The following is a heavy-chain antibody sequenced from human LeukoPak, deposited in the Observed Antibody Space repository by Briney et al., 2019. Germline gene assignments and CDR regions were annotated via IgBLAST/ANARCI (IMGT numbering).Heavy chain of an antibody. CDR2: IYYSGTT. V-gene: IGHV4-61*05. CDR1: GGSISSSNYY. CDR3: ARVGVDYSGNIIKYYFDY. J-gene: IGHJ4*02. D-gene: IGHD4-23*01. Sequence: SETLSLTCTVSGGSISSSNYYWGWIRQPPGKGLEWIGYIYYSGTTNYNPSLKSRVIISVDTSKNQFSLKLSPVIAADTAVYYCARVGVDYSGNIIKYYFDYWGQGTLVTVSS.